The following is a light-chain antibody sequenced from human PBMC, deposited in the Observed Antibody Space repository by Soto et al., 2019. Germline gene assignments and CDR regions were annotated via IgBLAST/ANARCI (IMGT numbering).Light chain of an antibody. V-gene: IGLV2-14*01. CDR1: SSDVGGYSY. CDR2: EVT. CDR3: ASYTSSSTLYV. J-gene: IGLJ1*01. Sequence: QSVLTQPASVSGSPGQSITISCTGVSSDVGGYSYVSWYQQHPGKAPKLLIFEVTNRPSGVSSRFSGSRSGNTASLTISGLQAEDEADYYCASYTSSSTLYVFGTGTKLTVL.